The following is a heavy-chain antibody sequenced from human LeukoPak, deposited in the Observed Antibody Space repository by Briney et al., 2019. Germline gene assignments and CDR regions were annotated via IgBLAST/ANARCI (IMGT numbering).Heavy chain of an antibody. D-gene: IGHD1-26*01. CDR3: ARSLKVGATRVEALDY. V-gene: IGHV3-30*03. CDR2: ISYDGSNK. J-gene: IGHJ4*02. CDR1: GFTFSSYS. Sequence: GGSLRLSCAASGFTFSSYSMNWVRQAPGKGLEWVAVISYDGSNKYYADSVKGRFTISRDNSKNTLHLQMNSLRAEDTAVYYCARSLKVGATRVEALDYWGQGTLVTVSS.